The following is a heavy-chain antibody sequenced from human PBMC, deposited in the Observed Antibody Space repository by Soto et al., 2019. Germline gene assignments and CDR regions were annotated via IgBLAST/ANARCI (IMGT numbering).Heavy chain of an antibody. CDR3: ARQDGDGLYYFDL. V-gene: IGHV5-51*01. J-gene: IGHJ4*02. CDR2: IYPRDSDT. CDR1: GYNFGIYW. Sequence: GESLKISCKGSGYNFGIYWIAWVRQMPGKGLEWMGVIYPRDSDTRYSPSFQGQVTLSADKSISTAYLQWSSLKASDSAIYYCARQDGDGLYYFDLWGQGTLVTVSS. D-gene: IGHD4-17*01.